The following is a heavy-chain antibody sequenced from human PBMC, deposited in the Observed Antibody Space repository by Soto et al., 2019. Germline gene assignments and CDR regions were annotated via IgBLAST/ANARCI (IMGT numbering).Heavy chain of an antibody. CDR3: ARTGYGDHFDY. J-gene: IGHJ4*02. D-gene: IGHD5-18*01. CDR1: GGSSNNHY. Sequence: SETLSLTCTVSGGSSNNHYWSWIRQPPGKGLEWNGYIYYTGSTNYNPSLMSRVAISLDTSKNQFSLKLTSVTAADTALYYCARTGYGDHFDYWGRGTLVTVSS. CDR2: IYYTGST. V-gene: IGHV4-59*11.